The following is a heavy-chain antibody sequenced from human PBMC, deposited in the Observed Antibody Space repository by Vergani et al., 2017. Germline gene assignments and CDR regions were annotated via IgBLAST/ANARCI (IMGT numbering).Heavy chain of an antibody. CDR2: INHSGST. CDR1: GGSFSGYY. D-gene: IGHD3-9*01. CDR3: ARGASDFDWLLEL. Sequence: QVQLQQWGAGLLKPSETLSLTCAVYGGSFSGYYWSWIRQPPGKGLEWIGEINHSGSTNYNPSLKSLVTISVDTSKNQFSLKRSSVNAADAAVYYCARGASDFDWLLELWGQGTLVTVSS. J-gene: IGHJ4*02. V-gene: IGHV4-34*01.